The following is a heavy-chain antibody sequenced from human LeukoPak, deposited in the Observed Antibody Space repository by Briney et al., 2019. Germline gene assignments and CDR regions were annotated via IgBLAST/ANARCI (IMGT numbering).Heavy chain of an antibody. V-gene: IGHV3-7*01. CDR2: IKPDGTEK. Sequence: GGSLRLSCAASGFTFSSYWMCWVRQAPGKGLEWVANIKPDGTEKQYVDSVKGRLTISRDNAKNSLYLQMNSLRVDDTAVYYCATTTRSRSWDCWGQGTLVTVSS. J-gene: IGHJ4*02. CDR1: GFTFSSYW. CDR3: ATTTRSRSWDC. D-gene: IGHD1-1*01.